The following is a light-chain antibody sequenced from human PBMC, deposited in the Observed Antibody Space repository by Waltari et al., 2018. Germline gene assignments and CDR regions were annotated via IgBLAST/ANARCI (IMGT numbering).Light chain of an antibody. CDR3: QQYYSYPYT. J-gene: IGKJ2*01. V-gene: IGKV1-8*01. CDR2: AAS. CDR1: QGISSY. Sequence: AIRMTQSPSSLSASTCDRVTITCRASQGISSYLAWYQKKPGKAPKLLIYAASTLQSGVPSRFSGSGSGTDFTLTISCLQSEDFATYYCQQYYSYPYTFGQGTKLEIK.